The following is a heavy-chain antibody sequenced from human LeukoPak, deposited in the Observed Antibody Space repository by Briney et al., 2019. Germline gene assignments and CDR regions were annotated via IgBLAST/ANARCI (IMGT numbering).Heavy chain of an antibody. J-gene: IGHJ4*02. CDR2: IYYSGST. D-gene: IGHD3-16*01. CDR1: GGSINSGGFY. CDR3: ARGGSFLGNYVY. V-gene: IGHV4-31*03. Sequence: SETLSLTCTVSGGSINSGGFYWSWIRQHPGKGLEWLGYIYYSGSTFYNPSLKSRVAISLDKSKNQFSLNLRSVTAADTAVYYCARGGSFLGNYVYWGQGTLVTVTS.